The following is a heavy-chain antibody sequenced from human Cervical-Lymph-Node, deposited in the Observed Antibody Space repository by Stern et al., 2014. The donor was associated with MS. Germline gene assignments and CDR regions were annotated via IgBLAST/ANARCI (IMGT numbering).Heavy chain of an antibody. Sequence: QVQLVQYGAEVRKPGASVKLSCKASGYTFTSYGISWVRQAPGQGLEWMGWISVDNGNTDYAQKFQGRVTMTADTSTDTAYMELRRLRSDETAVYYCAVAAAGTSWFDPWGQGTLVTVTS. V-gene: IGHV1-18*01. CDR2: ISVDNGNT. CDR3: AVAAAGTSWFDP. CDR1: GYTFTSYG. J-gene: IGHJ5*02. D-gene: IGHD6-13*01.